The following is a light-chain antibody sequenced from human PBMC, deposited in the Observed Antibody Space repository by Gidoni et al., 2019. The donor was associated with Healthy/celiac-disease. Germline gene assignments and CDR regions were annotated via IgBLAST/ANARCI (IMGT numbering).Light chain of an antibody. J-gene: IGKJ1*01. CDR2: AAS. V-gene: IGKV1-6*01. CDR3: LQDYNYPWT. Sequence: AIQMTQSPSSLSASVGDRVTITCRASQGIRNDLGWYQQKPGKAPKLLIYAASSLQSGVPSRFSGSGSGTDFTLAISSLQPEDFATYYCLQDYNYPWTFXQXTKVEIK. CDR1: QGIRND.